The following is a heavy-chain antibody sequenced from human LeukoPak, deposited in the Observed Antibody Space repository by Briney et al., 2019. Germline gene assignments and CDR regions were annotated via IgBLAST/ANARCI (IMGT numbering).Heavy chain of an antibody. D-gene: IGHD3-10*01. Sequence: SETLSPTCAVYGGSFSGYYWSWIRQPPGKGLEWIGEINHRGSTNYNPSLKSRVTISVDTSKNQFSLKLSSVTAADAAVYYCARSYYYGSGSYDYWGQGTLVTVSS. CDR2: INHRGST. V-gene: IGHV4-34*01. CDR3: ARSYYYGSGSYDY. CDR1: GGSFSGYY. J-gene: IGHJ4*02.